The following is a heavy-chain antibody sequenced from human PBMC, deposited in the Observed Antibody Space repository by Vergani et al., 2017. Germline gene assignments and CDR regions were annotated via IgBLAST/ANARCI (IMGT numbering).Heavy chain of an antibody. Sequence: QVQLVQSGAEVKKPGASVKVSCKASGYTFTGYYMHWVRQAPGQGLEWMGWINPNSGGTNYAQKFQGRVTMTRDTSISTAYMELSRLRSDDTAVYYCARHIIVVVPAAMGKSDAFDIWGQGTMVTVSS. CDR2: INPNSGGT. D-gene: IGHD2-2*01. J-gene: IGHJ3*02. CDR1: GYTFTGYY. CDR3: ARHIIVVVPAAMGKSDAFDI. V-gene: IGHV1-2*02.